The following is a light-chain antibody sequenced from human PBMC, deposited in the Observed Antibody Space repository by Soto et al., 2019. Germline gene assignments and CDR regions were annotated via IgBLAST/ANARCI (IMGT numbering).Light chain of an antibody. V-gene: IGLV2-8*01. CDR1: GIDDYDYNF. Sequence: QSALTQPPSASGSAGHSVTIRCNGTGIDDYDYNFVSWYQHHPGKVPKLIIFEVNKRPSGVPDRFSGSKSGTTASLTVSGLQADDEADYYCSTLAVSPLIFGGGTKVTVL. J-gene: IGLJ2*01. CDR3: STLAVSPLI. CDR2: EVN.